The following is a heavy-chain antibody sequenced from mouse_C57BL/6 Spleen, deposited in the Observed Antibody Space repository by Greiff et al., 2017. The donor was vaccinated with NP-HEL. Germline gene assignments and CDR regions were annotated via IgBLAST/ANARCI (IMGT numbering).Heavy chain of an antibody. CDR1: GYTFTSYW. CDR3: ARGDPNDGYLYYFDY. Sequence: QVQLQQPGAELVKPGASVKLSCKASGYTFTSYWMHWVKQRPGQGLEWIGMIHPNSGSTNYNEKFKSKATLTVDKSSSTAYMQLSSLTSEDSAVYYCARGDPNDGYLYYFDYWGQGTTLTVSS. D-gene: IGHD2-3*01. J-gene: IGHJ2*01. CDR2: IHPNSGST. V-gene: IGHV1-64*01.